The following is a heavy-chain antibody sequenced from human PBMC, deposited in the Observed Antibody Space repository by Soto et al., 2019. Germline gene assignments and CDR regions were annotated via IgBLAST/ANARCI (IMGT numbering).Heavy chain of an antibody. V-gene: IGHV4-59*08. J-gene: IGHJ2*01. CDR1: GGSISSYY. CDR3: ARHGYYVPYWYFDL. Sequence: QVQLQESGPGLVKPSETLSLTCTVSGGSISSYYWSWIRQPPGKGPEWIGYIYYSGSTNYNPSLTSRVTTSVDTSKNQFSLKLSSVTAADTAVYYCARHGYYVPYWYFDLWGRGTLVTVSS. CDR2: IYYSGST. D-gene: IGHD3-10*02.